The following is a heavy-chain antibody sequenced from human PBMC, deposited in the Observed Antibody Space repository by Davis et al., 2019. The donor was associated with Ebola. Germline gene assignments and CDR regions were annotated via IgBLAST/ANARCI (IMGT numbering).Heavy chain of an antibody. CDR1: GFPYSSYA. CDR2: MSGSGGGT. V-gene: IGHV3-23*01. D-gene: IGHD2-21*02. CDR3: ATVVTADY. J-gene: IGHJ4*02. Sequence: SPITPCAAPGFPYSSYAMSWVRQARGKGLEWVSVMSGSGGGTYYSDSVKGRFTISRDNSKKTLYLQMNSLRAEDTAVYYCATVVTADYWGQGTLVTVAS.